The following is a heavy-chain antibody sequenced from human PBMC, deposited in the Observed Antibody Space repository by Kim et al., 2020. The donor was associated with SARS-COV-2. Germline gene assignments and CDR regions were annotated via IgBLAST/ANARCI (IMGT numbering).Heavy chain of an antibody. V-gene: IGHV3-33*01. D-gene: IGHD3-10*01. CDR3: ATGAGVRGFRGSR. J-gene: IGHJ4*02. Sequence: YADAVKGRFTISRDNSKNTLYLQMNSLRAEDTAVYYCATGAGVRGFRGSRWGQGTLVTVSS.